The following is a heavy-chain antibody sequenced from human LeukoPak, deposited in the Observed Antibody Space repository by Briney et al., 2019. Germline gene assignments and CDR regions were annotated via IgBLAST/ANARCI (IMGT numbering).Heavy chain of an antibody. J-gene: IGHJ4*02. CDR3: AIHAGSGSIWFDFDY. CDR2: IYYRGST. CDR1: GASISASMYY. V-gene: IGHV4-39*01. Sequence: PSETLSLTCTVSGASISASMYYWGWIRQPPGKGLEWIGSIYYRGSTYYNPSLKSRVTLSVDTSNNQFSLKLSSVTAADTAVYYCAIHAGSGSIWFDFDYRGKGTLVTVSS. D-gene: IGHD6-13*01.